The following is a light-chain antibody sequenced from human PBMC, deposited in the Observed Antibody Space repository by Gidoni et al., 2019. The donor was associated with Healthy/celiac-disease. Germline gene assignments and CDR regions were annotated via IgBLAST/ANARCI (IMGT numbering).Light chain of an antibody. CDR2: GAS. J-gene: IGKJ4*01. CDR3: QQYNNWPPLT. V-gene: IGKV3-15*01. Sequence: EIVMTQSPATLSVSQGERATLSCRASQSVSSNLALYQQKPGQAPRLLIYGASTRATGIPAMFSGSGSGTEFTLTISSLQSEDFAVYYCQQYNNWPPLTFGGGTKVEIK. CDR1: QSVSSN.